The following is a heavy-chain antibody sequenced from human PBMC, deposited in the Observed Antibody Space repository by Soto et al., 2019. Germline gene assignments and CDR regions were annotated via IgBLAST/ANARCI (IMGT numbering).Heavy chain of an antibody. J-gene: IGHJ5*02. CDR3: ARSSHKESWFDP. Sequence: PSETLSLTCTVSGGSVSNFYLNCIRQPAGKGLEWIGRIYSSGGTNYNPSLRSRVTMSVDTSKNQFSLKLNSVTAADTAVYYCARSSHKESWFDPWGQGTLVTVSS. V-gene: IGHV4-4*07. CDR2: IYSSGGT. CDR1: GGSVSNFY. D-gene: IGHD2-2*01.